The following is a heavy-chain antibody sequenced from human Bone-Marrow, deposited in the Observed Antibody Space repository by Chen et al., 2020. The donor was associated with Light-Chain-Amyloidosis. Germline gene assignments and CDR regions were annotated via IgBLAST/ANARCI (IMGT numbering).Heavy chain of an antibody. CDR2: INHSGNT. CDR3: ARESTRGQVLGESSGYAL. CDR1: GYSISSGYS. J-gene: IGHJ2*01. V-gene: IGHV4-38-2*02. D-gene: IGHD3-22*01. Sequence: QVQLQESGPGLVKPSETLSLTCSVSGYSISSGYSWGWIRQPPGKGLEWIAMINHSGNTYQNPSLKSRVTISVDTSKKQFSLKLGSVIAADTAVYYCARESTRGQVLGESSGYALWGRGTLVTVSS.